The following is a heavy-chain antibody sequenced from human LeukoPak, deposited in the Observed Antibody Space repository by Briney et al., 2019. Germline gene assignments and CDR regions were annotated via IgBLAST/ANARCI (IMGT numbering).Heavy chain of an antibody. D-gene: IGHD3-22*01. CDR1: GGTFSSYA. CDR3: ARVPYPSHDGYPSPLDD. V-gene: IGHV1-69*01. J-gene: IGHJ4*02. Sequence: ASVKVSCKASGGTFSSYATSWVRQAPGQGLEWVGGIIPIFGTANYAQKFQGRVTITADESTSTAYMELSRPRSEDTAVYYCARVPYPSHDGYPSPLDDWGQGTLVTVSS. CDR2: IIPIFGTA.